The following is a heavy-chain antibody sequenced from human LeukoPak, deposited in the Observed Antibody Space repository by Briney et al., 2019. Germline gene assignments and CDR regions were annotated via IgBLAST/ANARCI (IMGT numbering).Heavy chain of an antibody. J-gene: IGHJ6*02. CDR2: INHSGST. CDR1: GGSFSGYY. D-gene: IGHD1-7*01. Sequence: PSETLSLTCAVYGGSFSGYYWSWIRRPPGKGLEWIGEINHSGSTNYNPSLKSRVTISVDTSKNQFSLKLSSVTAADTAVYYCARGLAGTTYYYGMDVWGQGTTVTVSS. CDR3: ARGLAGTTYYYGMDV. V-gene: IGHV4-34*01.